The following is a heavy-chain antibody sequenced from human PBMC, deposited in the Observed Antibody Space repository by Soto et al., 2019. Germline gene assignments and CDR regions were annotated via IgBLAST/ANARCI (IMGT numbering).Heavy chain of an antibody. Sequence: SETLFLTCPVFVLSISSYSWCGIRQPPGKGLVWVGYIYYSGSTNYNPSLKSRVTISLDTSTNQVSLKLSSVTAADTTMYYCARSYVWGNYHRYFDYWGQGSQVTVSS. CDR3: ARSYVWGNYHRYFDY. V-gene: IGHV4-59*12. D-gene: IGHD3-16*02. CDR2: IYYSGST. CDR1: VLSISSYS. J-gene: IGHJ4*02.